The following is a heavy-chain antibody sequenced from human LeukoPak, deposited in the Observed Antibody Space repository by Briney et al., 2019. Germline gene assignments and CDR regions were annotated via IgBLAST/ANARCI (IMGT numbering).Heavy chain of an antibody. D-gene: IGHD5-12*01. CDR3: AKGYSGYDYYFDY. CDR2: ISGSGGST. Sequence: GASLRLSCAASGFTFSSYAVSWVRRAPGKGLEWVSAISGSGGSTYYADSVKGRFTISRDNSKNTLYLQMNSLRAEDTAVYYCAKGYSGYDYYFDYWGQGTLVTVSS. J-gene: IGHJ4*02. V-gene: IGHV3-23*01. CDR1: GFTFSSYA.